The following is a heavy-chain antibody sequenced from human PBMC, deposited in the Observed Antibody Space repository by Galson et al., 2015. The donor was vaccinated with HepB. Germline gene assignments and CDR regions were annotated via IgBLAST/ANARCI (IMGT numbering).Heavy chain of an antibody. J-gene: IGHJ4*02. Sequence: SVKVSCKASGYTLTNYHFHWVRQAPGQGPEWMGKIFAGGGSTRYAERFLGRVTLTRDSSTSTIYMEVSSLRSDDTAVYYCARGTPDTYYFDYWGQGTLVTVSS. D-gene: IGHD2-15*01. CDR3: ARGTPDTYYFDY. CDR2: IFAGGGST. CDR1: GYTLTNYH. V-gene: IGHV1-46*01.